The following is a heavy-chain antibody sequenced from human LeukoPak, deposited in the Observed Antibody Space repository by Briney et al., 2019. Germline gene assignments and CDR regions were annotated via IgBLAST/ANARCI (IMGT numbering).Heavy chain of an antibody. D-gene: IGHD1-26*01. Sequence: SETLSLTCTVSGGSISSYYWSWIRQPPGKGLEWIGYIYYSGSTNYNPSLKSRATISVDTSKNQFSLKLSSVTAADTAVYYCARAGSSRAPFVYWGQGTLVTVSS. CDR1: GGSISSYY. CDR3: ARAGSSRAPFVY. CDR2: IYYSGST. J-gene: IGHJ4*02. V-gene: IGHV4-59*01.